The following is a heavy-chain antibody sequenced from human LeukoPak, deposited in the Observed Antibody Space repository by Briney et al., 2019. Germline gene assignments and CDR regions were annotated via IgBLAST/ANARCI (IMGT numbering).Heavy chain of an antibody. V-gene: IGHV3-43*02. Sequence: FTXXDYAMHWVGQAPGKGVEGVSLISGDGGSTYYADSVKGRFTISREKSKNSLYLQMNSPRTEDTALYYCAKDQGAGVHAFDIWGQGTMVTVSS. J-gene: IGHJ3*02. CDR3: AKDQGAGVHAFDI. CDR1: FTXXDYA. CDR2: ISGDGGST. D-gene: IGHD4/OR15-4a*01.